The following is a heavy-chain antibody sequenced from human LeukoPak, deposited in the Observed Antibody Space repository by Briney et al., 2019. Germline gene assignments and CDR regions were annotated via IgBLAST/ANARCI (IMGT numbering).Heavy chain of an antibody. V-gene: IGHV4-39*01. J-gene: IGHJ4*02. D-gene: IGHD1-1*01. CDR3: ARQGLWKLPTFDS. CDR1: GGSISSGSYY. CDR2: VYYSGST. Sequence: PSETLSLTCTVSGGSISSGSYYWGYIRQPPQKGLEWIGSVYYSGSTYYNPSLKSRVTISVDTSKNQFSLKLSSVTAADTAVYYCARQGLWKLPTFDSWGQGTLVSVSS.